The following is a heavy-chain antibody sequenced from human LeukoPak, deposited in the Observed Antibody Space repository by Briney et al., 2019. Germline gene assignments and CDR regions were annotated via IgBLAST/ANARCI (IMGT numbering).Heavy chain of an antibody. D-gene: IGHD3-16*01. V-gene: IGHV1-46*01. Sequence: ASVKVSCKASGYTFTSYYMHWVRQAPGQGLEWMGIINPSGGSTSYAQKFQGRVTMTTDTSTSTAYMELRSLRSDDTAVYYCAGHSRDYDYVWGSYWAFDIWGQGTMVTVSS. CDR1: GYTFTSYY. CDR3: AGHSRDYDYVWGSYWAFDI. J-gene: IGHJ3*02. CDR2: INPSGGST.